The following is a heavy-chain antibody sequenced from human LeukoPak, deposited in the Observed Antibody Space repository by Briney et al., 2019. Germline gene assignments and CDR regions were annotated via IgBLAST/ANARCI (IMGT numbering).Heavy chain of an antibody. D-gene: IGHD3-10*01. Sequence: SETLSLACTVSGYSISSGYYWGWIRQPPGKGLEWIGSIYHSGSTYYNPSLKSRVTISVDTSKNQFSLKLSSVTAADTAVYYCARAGFSNYLGYWGQGTLVTVSS. CDR1: GYSISSGYY. J-gene: IGHJ4*02. V-gene: IGHV4-38-2*02. CDR3: ARAGFSNYLGY. CDR2: IYHSGST.